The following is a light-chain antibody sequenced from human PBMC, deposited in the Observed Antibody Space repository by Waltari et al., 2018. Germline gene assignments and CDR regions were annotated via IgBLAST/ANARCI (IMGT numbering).Light chain of an antibody. V-gene: IGKV4-1*01. CDR1: QTVLYSSNNKNY. J-gene: IGKJ2*01. CDR2: WAS. CDR3: QQYYSTPMYT. Sequence: DIVMTPSPDSLAVSLGERATINCQSSQTVLYSSNNKNYLAWYQQKPGQPPKLLIYWASTRESGVPDRFSGSGSGTDFTLTISSLQAEDVAVYYCQQYYSTPMYTFGQGTKLEIK.